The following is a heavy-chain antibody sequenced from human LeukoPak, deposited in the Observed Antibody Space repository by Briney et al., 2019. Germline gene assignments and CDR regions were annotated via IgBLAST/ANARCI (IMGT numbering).Heavy chain of an antibody. V-gene: IGHV4-4*07. J-gene: IGHJ4*02. CDR1: GGSITSYY. CDR2: IYPSGST. Sequence: SETLSLTCTVSGGSITSYYWSWIRQPAGKGLEWIGRIYPSGSTNYNPSLKSRVSMSVATSKNQFSLKLKSMTAAATAVYYCARGLEGSWYDFDYWGQGIPVTVSS. D-gene: IGHD6-13*01. CDR3: ARGLEGSWYDFDY.